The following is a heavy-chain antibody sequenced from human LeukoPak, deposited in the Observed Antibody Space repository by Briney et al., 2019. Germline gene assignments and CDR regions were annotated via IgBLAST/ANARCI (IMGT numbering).Heavy chain of an antibody. Sequence: SVKVSXKASGGTFSSYTISWVRQAPGQGLEWMGRIIPILGIANYAQKFQGRVTITADKSTSTAYMELSSLRSEDTAVYYCASISGSYSVGYFDYWGQGTLVTVSS. D-gene: IGHD1-26*01. J-gene: IGHJ4*02. CDR1: GGTFSSYT. V-gene: IGHV1-69*02. CDR2: IIPILGIA. CDR3: ASISGSYSVGYFDY.